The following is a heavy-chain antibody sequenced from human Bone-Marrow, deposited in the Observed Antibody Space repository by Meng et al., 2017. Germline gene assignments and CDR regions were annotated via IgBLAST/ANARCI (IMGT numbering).Heavy chain of an antibody. CDR3: ARETLGYCSSTSCYIGPPDY. D-gene: IGHD2-2*01. CDR2: INTNTGNP. Sequence: QVQLVQSGPELKKPGASAKVSCKASGYTFTSYAMNWVRQAPGQGLEWMGWINTNTGNPTYAQGFTGRFVFSLDTSVSTAYLQIGSLKAEDTAVYYCARETLGYCSSTSCYIGPPDYWGQGTLVTVSS. V-gene: IGHV7-4-1*01. J-gene: IGHJ4*02. CDR1: GYTFTSYA.